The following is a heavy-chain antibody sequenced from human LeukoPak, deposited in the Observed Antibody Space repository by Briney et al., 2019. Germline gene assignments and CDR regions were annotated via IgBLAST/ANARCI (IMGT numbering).Heavy chain of an antibody. J-gene: IGHJ5*02. CDR3: ARGYCSGGTCYLVENWLDP. CDR1: SYTLTAYY. Sequence: ASVKVSCEASSYTLTAYYIYWVRQAPGQGLEWMGRINPNSGGTDYAQNFQGRVTMTRDTSISTAYMELSRLRSDDTAVYYCARGYCSGGTCYLVENWLDPWGQGTLVTVSS. V-gene: IGHV1-2*06. CDR2: INPNSGGT. D-gene: IGHD2-15*01.